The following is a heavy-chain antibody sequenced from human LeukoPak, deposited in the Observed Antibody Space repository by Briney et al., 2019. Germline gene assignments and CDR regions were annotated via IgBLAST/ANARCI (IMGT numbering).Heavy chain of an antibody. D-gene: IGHD3-22*01. Sequence: GGSLRLSCAASGFTFSSYAMSWVRQAPGKGLEWVSAISGSGGSTYYADSVKGRFTISRDNSKNTLYLRMNSLRAEDTAVYYCAKDLGDSSGYYYHYYYGMDVWGQGTTVTVSS. V-gene: IGHV3-23*01. J-gene: IGHJ6*02. CDR1: GFTFSSYA. CDR3: AKDLGDSSGYYYHYYYGMDV. CDR2: ISGSGGST.